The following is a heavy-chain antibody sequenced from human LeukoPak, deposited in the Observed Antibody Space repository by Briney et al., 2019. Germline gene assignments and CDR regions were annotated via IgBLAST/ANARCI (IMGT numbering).Heavy chain of an antibody. V-gene: IGHV4-38-2*02. Sequence: SETLSLTCTVSDYSLSSDYFWGWIRQPPGKGLEWIGSVYHRGPNYYNPSLKSRLTISLDTSRNQFSLKLSSVTAADTAVYYCARVAGVFTYYDYYMDVWGKGTTVTVSS. CDR2: VYHRGPN. D-gene: IGHD3-10*01. CDR3: ARVAGVFTYYDYYMDV. CDR1: DYSLSSDYF. J-gene: IGHJ6*03.